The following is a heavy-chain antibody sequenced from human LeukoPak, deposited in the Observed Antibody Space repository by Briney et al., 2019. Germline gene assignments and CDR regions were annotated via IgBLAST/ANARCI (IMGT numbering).Heavy chain of an antibody. CDR2: ISYDGSNK. CDR1: GFTFSSYA. V-gene: IGHV3-30*01. Sequence: GRSLRLSCAASGFTFSSYAMHWVRQAPGKGLEGVAVISYDGSNKYYADSVKGRFTISRDNSKNTLYLQMNSLRAEDTAVYYCARLVVVTAISFDYWGQGTLVTVSS. J-gene: IGHJ4*02. CDR3: ARLVVVTAISFDY. D-gene: IGHD2-21*02.